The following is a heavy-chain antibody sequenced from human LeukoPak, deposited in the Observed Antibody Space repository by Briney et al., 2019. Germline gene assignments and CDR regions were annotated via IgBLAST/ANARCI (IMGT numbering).Heavy chain of an antibody. D-gene: IGHD6-19*01. CDR2: IYYSGST. Sequence: SETLSLTCTVSGGSISSSSYYWGWIRQPPGKGLEWIGSIYYSGSTYYNPSLRSRVTISVDTSKNQFSLKLSSVAAADTAVYYCAREVAVAGSPDGWFDPWGQGTLVTVSS. CDR1: GGSISSSSYY. V-gene: IGHV4-39*07. CDR3: AREVAVAGSPDGWFDP. J-gene: IGHJ5*02.